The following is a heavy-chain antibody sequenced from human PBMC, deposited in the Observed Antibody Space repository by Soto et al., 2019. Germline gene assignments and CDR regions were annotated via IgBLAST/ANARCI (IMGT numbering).Heavy chain of an antibody. CDR2: INPHGGST. D-gene: IGHD3-3*01. V-gene: IGHV1-46*01. J-gene: IGHJ5*02. CDR1: GFTFTSSA. CDR3: ARSSGGNFGIIIEGSNWFDP. Sequence: QLEQSGPEVKKPGTSVKVSCKASGFTFTSSAFQWVRQAPGQGLEWMGVINPHGGSTKYAQKFQGRVTMTRDTSRSTVYMELRSLRSDDTAIYYCARSSGGNFGIIIEGSNWFDPWGQGTLVTVSS.